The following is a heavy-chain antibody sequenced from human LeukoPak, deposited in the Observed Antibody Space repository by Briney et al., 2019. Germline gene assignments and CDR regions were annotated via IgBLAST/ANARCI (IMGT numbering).Heavy chain of an antibody. CDR2: IYYSGST. V-gene: IGHV4-39*07. J-gene: IGHJ4*02. CDR3: ARGIDMATVFPFDY. D-gene: IGHD5-24*01. Sequence: SETLSLTCTVSGGSISSSSYYWGWIRQPPGKGLEWIGSIYYSGSTNYNPSLKSRVTISVDTSRNQFSLKLSSVTAADTAVFYCARGIDMATVFPFDYWGQGTLVTVSS. CDR1: GGSISSSSYY.